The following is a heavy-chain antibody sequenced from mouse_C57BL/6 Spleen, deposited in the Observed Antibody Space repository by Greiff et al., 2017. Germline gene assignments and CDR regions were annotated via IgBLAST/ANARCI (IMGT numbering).Heavy chain of an antibody. D-gene: IGHD3-2*02. V-gene: IGHV1-55*01. CDR3: ALDSSGYDY. J-gene: IGHJ2*01. CDR2: IYPGSGST. Sequence: VKLMESGAELVKPGASVKMSCKASGYTFTSYWITWVKQRPGQGLEWIGDIYPGSGSTNYNEKFKSKATLTVDTSSSTAYMQLSSLTSEDSAVYYCALDSSGYDYWGQGTTLTVSS. CDR1: GYTFTSYW.